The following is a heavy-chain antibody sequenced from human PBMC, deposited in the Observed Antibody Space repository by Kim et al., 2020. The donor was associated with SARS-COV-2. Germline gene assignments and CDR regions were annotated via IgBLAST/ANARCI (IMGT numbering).Heavy chain of an antibody. J-gene: IGHJ4*02. CDR3: ARGSSWVQATVTAYYFDY. CDR1: GGSFSGYY. Sequence: SETLSLTCAVYGGSFSGYYWSWIRQPPGKGLEWIGEINHSGSTNYNPSLKSRVTISVDTSKNQFSLKLSSVTAADTAVYYCARGSSWVQATVTAYYFDYWGQRTLVTVSS. V-gene: IGHV4-34*01. D-gene: IGHD4-17*01. CDR2: INHSGST.